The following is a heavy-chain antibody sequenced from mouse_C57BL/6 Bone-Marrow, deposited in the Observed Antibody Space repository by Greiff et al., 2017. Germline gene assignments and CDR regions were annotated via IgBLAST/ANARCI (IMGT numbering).Heavy chain of an antibody. CDR3: AINYYYCSRGY. CDR2: IYPRSGNT. Sequence: VQGVESGAELARPGASVKLSCKASGYTFTSSGISWVKQRTGQGLVWIGEIYPRSGNTYYNEKFKGKATLTADKSSSTAYMELRSLTSEDSAVYFCAINYYYCSRGYWGQGTTLTVSS. V-gene: IGHV1-81*01. D-gene: IGHD1-1*01. J-gene: IGHJ2*01. CDR1: GYTFTSSG.